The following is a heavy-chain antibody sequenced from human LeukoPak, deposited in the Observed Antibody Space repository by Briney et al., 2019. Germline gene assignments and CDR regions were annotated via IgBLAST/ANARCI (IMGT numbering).Heavy chain of an antibody. Sequence: GGSLRLSCAASGFTVGSNYMSWVRQAPGKGLEWVSVIYSGGSTYYADSVKGRFTISRDNSKNTLYLQMNSLRAEDTAVYYCARGPGVVVPAARYYFDYWGQGTLVTVSS. CDR3: ARGPGVVVPAARYYFDY. V-gene: IGHV3-53*01. CDR1: GFTVGSNY. J-gene: IGHJ4*02. D-gene: IGHD2-2*01. CDR2: IYSGGST.